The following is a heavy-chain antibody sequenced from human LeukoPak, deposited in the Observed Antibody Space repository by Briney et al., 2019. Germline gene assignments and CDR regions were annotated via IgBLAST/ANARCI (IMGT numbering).Heavy chain of an antibody. CDR3: AVIAAAWGAFDI. CDR2: ISYDGSNK. Sequence: GGSLRLSCAASGFTFSSYGMHWVRQAPGKGLEWVAVISYDGSNKYYADSVKGRFTISRDNSKNTLYLQMNSLRAEDTAVYYCAVIAAAWGAFDIWGQGTMVTVSS. CDR1: GFTFSSYG. J-gene: IGHJ3*02. V-gene: IGHV3-30*03. D-gene: IGHD6-13*01.